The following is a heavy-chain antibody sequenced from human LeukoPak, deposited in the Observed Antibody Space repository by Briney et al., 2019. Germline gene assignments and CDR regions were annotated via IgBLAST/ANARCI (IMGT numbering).Heavy chain of an antibody. V-gene: IGHV3-33*01. CDR2: IWYDGSNK. J-gene: IGHJ6*01. CDR3: AREFSWSGRDI. CDR1: GFTFSSYG. D-gene: IGHD1-14*01. Sequence: RGSLRLSCAASGFTFSSYGMHWVCQAPGKGLEWVAVIWYDGSNKYYADSVKGRFTISRDNTKNSVYLEMNSLKVEDTAVYYCAREFSWSGRDIWGQGTLVTVSS.